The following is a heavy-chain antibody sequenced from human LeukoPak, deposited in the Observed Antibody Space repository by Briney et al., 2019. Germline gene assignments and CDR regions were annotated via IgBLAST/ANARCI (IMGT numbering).Heavy chain of an antibody. CDR1: GYTFTGYY. CDR3: ARTTQWLPHGEFDY. J-gene: IGHJ4*02. Sequence: GASVKVSCRASGYTFTGYYMHWVRQAPGQGLEWMGWINPNSGGTNYAQKFQGRVTMTRDTSISTAYMELSRLRSDDTAVYYCARTTQWLPHGEFDYWGQGTLVTVSS. D-gene: IGHD6-19*01. V-gene: IGHV1-2*02. CDR2: INPNSGGT.